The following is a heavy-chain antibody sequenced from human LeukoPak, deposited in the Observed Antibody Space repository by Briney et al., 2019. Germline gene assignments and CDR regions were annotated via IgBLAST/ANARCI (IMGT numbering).Heavy chain of an antibody. CDR1: GGSISSYY. J-gene: IGHJ4*02. D-gene: IGHD3-3*01. V-gene: IGHV4-59*01. CDR3: ARSLIRDDFWSGYSYYFDY. Sequence: SETLSLTCTVSGGSISSYYWSWIRQPPGKGLEWIGYIYYSGSTNYNPSLKSRVTISVDTSENQFSLKLSSVTAADTAVYYCARSLIRDDFWSGYSYYFDYWGQGTLVTVSS. CDR2: IYYSGST.